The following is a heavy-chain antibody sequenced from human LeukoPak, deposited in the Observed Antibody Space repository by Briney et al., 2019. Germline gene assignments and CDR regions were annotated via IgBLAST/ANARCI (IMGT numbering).Heavy chain of an antibody. D-gene: IGHD6-19*01. CDR3: AKENEAYSSGWYPKAYFDY. J-gene: IGHJ4*02. V-gene: IGHV3-21*01. CDR1: GFSFSSYG. CDR2: ISSSSSYI. Sequence: GGSLRLSCAASGFSFSSYGMNWVRQAPGKGLEWVSSISSSSSYIYYADSVQGRFTITRDNSKNTLYLQMNSLRAEDTAVYYCAKENEAYSSGWYPKAYFDYWGQGTLVTVSS.